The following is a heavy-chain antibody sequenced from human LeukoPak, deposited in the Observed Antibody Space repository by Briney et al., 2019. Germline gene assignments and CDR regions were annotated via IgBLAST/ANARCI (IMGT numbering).Heavy chain of an antibody. Sequence: GGSLRLSCAASGFTFSSYGMSWVRQDPGKGLEWVSAISGSGGSTYYADSVKGRFTISRDNSKNTLYLQMNSLRAEDTAVYYCAKFGQQLQYFDYWGQGTLVTVSS. CDR2: ISGSGGST. CDR1: GFTFSSYG. V-gene: IGHV3-23*01. J-gene: IGHJ4*02. D-gene: IGHD6-13*01. CDR3: AKFGQQLQYFDY.